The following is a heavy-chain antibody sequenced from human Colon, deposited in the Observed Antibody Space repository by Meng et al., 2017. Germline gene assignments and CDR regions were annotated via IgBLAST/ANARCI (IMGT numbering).Heavy chain of an antibody. V-gene: IGHV4-61*01. CDR2: IYYRGNT. J-gene: IGHJ5*02. CDR3: ARAKSDDFWNGDKWFDP. CDR1: GGSVSSGSYY. D-gene: IGHD3-3*01. Sequence: GSLRLSCNVSGGSVSSGSYYWSWIRQPPGKGLEWIGYIYYRGNTNYNPSLNSRVTMSVDTSKNQFSLKLSSVTAADTAVYYCARAKSDDFWNGDKWFDPWGQGTLVTVSS.